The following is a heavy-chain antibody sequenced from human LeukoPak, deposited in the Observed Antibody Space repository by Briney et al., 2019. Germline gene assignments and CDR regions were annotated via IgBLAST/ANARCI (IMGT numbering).Heavy chain of an antibody. Sequence: NPGGSLRLSCAASGFTFSSYTMNWVRQAPGKGLEWVSSIRSSSTYIYHADSVKGRFTISRDNAKNSLHLQMSSLRAEGTAVYYCARVAWDYYDSSGYRFDYWGQGTLVTVSS. CDR1: GFTFSSYT. CDR2: IRSSSTYI. CDR3: ARVAWDYYDSSGYRFDY. V-gene: IGHV3-21*01. D-gene: IGHD3-22*01. J-gene: IGHJ4*02.